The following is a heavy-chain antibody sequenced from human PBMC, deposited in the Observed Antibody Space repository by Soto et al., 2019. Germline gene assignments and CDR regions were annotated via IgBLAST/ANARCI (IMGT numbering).Heavy chain of an antibody. CDR3: ANDRPSGSRPYYYGMDV. D-gene: IGHD1-26*01. CDR2: ISYDGSNK. Sequence: QVQLVESGGGVVQPGRSLRLSCAASGFTFSSYGMHWVRQAPGKGLEWVAVISYDGSNKYYADSVKGRFTISRDNSKNTLYLQMTSLRAEDTAVYYCANDRPSGSRPYYYGMDVWGQGTTVTVSS. V-gene: IGHV3-30*18. J-gene: IGHJ6*02. CDR1: GFTFSSYG.